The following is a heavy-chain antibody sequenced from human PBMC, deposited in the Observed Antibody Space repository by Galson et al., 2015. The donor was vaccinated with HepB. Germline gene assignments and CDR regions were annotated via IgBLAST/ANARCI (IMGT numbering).Heavy chain of an antibody. CDR2: ISPYNRDT. D-gene: IGHD2-15*01. CDR3: ARGALVVEVNATQNNWFDP. V-gene: IGHV1-18*01. Sequence: SVKVSCKASGYTFSSYSITWVRQAPGQGLEWVGWISPYNRDTNYARKLQGRVTMTTDTSTNTAYMELRSLRSDDTAVYYCARGALVVEVNATQNNWFDPWGQGTPVTVSS. CDR1: GYTFSSYS. J-gene: IGHJ5*02.